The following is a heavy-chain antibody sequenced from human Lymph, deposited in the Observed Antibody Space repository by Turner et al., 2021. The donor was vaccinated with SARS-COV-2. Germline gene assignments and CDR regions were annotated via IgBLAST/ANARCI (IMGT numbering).Heavy chain of an antibody. CDR1: GGSISSGGYY. CDR3: ARDYGGNSNYFGY. J-gene: IGHJ4*02. V-gene: IGHV4-31*03. Sequence: QVQLQESVPGLVKPSQTLSLTCTVSGGSISSGGYYWSWIRQHPGKGLEWIGYIYYSGSTYYNPSLKSRVTISVDTSKSQFYLKLSSVTAADTAVYYCARDYGGNSNYFGYWGQGTLVTVSS. D-gene: IGHD4-17*01. CDR2: IYYSGST.